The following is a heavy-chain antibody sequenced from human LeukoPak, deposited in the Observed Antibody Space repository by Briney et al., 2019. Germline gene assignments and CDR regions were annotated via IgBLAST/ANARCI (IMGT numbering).Heavy chain of an antibody. CDR2: ISPDSGGT. V-gene: IGHV1-2*02. CDR1: GYTVTGFY. Sequence: ASVKVSCKPSGYTVTGFYIHWVRQAPGQGLEWMGWISPDSGGTDYAQKFQGRVTMTRDTSISTAYLQWSSLKASDTAMYYCARRQPEIGYYYGMDVWGQGTTVTVSS. CDR3: ARRQPEIGYYYGMDV. D-gene: IGHD5-24*01. J-gene: IGHJ6*02.